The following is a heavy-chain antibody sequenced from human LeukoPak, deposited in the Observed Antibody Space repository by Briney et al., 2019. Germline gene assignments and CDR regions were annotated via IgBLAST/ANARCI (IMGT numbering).Heavy chain of an antibody. Sequence: SQSLSLTCAVYAGSFSGYYWSWIRQPPGEGMGWIGYIYYSGSTNYHPSLKRRVTISVDTSKNQFSLKLSSVTAADTAVYYCAGAPYEDWFDPWGQGTLVTVSS. CDR3: AGAPYEDWFDP. CDR1: AGSFSGYY. J-gene: IGHJ5*02. D-gene: IGHD2-8*01. V-gene: IGHV4-59*01. CDR2: IYYSGST.